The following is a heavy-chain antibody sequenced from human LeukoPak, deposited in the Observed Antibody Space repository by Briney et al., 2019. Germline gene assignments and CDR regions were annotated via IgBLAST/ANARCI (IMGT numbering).Heavy chain of an antibody. CDR2: INPSGSSA. CDR1: GYSFTSYY. J-gene: IGHJ5*02. D-gene: IGHD1-26*01. V-gene: IGHV1-46*01. CDR3: ARDNSVGETAWWFDP. Sequence: ASVKVSCKASGYSFTSYYMHWVRQAPGQGLEWMGFINPSGSSAAYAQRFQGRLTMTRDMFTSTDYMELTSLTSDDTAVYYCARDNSVGETAWWFDPWGQGTLVTVSS.